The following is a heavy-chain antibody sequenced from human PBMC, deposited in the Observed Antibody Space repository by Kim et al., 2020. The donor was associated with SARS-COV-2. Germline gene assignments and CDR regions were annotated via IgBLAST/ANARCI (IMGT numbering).Heavy chain of an antibody. V-gene: IGHV4-31*02. D-gene: IGHD3-10*01. J-gene: IGHJ6*02. CDR3: ARVQWFGDLLDYYYGMDV. Sequence: KNRVTISVDTSKNQCSLKLSSVTAADTAVYYCARVQWFGDLLDYYYGMDVWGQGTTVTVSS.